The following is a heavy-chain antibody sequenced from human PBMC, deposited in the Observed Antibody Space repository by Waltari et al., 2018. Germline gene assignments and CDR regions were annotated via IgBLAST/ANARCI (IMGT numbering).Heavy chain of an antibody. Sequence: QVQLVQSGAEVKKPGASVKGACKASGYLFTSHDINGVRQATGQGPEWLGWMNPESGNTGYAQKFQGRVTMTRDTSTTTAYMELSSLRSDDTAVYFCARGLSSSWFGMDVWGKGTTVTVSS. J-gene: IGHJ6*04. CDR1: GYLFTSHD. D-gene: IGHD6-13*01. CDR2: MNPESGNT. CDR3: ARGLSSSWFGMDV. V-gene: IGHV1-8*01.